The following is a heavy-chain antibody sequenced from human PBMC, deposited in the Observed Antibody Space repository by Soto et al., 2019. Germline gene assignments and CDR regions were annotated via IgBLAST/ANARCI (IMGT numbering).Heavy chain of an antibody. CDR3: ERELLLWGTPHQLPPHAYRNSVYCYYGMDD. CDR2: IIPIFGTA. Sequence: SVKVSCKASGGTFSSYAISWVRQAPGQGLEWMGGIIPIFGTANYAQKFQGRVTITADESTSTAYMELSSVRSDDTAVYYCERELLLWGTPHQLPPHAYRNSVYCYYGMDDWGQGTLVTVYS. J-gene: IGHJ6*02. CDR1: GGTFSSYA. D-gene: IGHD2-2*01. V-gene: IGHV1-69*13.